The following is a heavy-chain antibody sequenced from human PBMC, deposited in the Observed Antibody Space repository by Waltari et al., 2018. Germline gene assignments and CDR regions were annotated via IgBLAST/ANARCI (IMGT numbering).Heavy chain of an antibody. Sequence: EVQLVESGGGLVQPGGSLRLSCAASGFTFSNYAMSWVRQAPGKGLEWVSAISGRGGSTFYADSVKGRFTISRDNSKNTLYLQMNRLRAEDTAVYYCARYCGGDCQEAFDIWGQGTMVTVSS. J-gene: IGHJ3*02. D-gene: IGHD2-21*02. CDR2: ISGRGGST. CDR1: GFTFSNYA. V-gene: IGHV3-23*04. CDR3: ARYCGGDCQEAFDI.